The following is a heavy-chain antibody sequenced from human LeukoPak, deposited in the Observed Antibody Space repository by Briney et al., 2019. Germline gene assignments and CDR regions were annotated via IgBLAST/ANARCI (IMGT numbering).Heavy chain of an antibody. CDR3: ARSTERSRYFDY. CDR1: GYTFTSSD. J-gene: IGHJ4*02. CDR2: MNPNSGNT. V-gene: IGHV1-8*01. Sequence: ASVTVSCKASGYTFTSSDINWLRPAAGQGLEWMGWMNPNSGNTGYTQKFQSRITMTRNTSISTAYMELSGLRSEDTAVIYWARSTERSRYFDYWGQGALVTVSS. D-gene: IGHD6-6*01.